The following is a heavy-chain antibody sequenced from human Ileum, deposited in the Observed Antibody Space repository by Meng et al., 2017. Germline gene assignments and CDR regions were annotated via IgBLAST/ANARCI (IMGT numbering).Heavy chain of an antibody. Sequence: GGSLRLSFAASGFTFRDAWRSWARQAPGKGLEWVGRIKSEGAGGTTDYAAPVKGRFTISRDDSHNSLYLQMNSLKAEDTAIYYCTTDRWRSAVDHWGRGTLVTVSS. CDR3: TTDRWRSAVDH. CDR1: GFTFRDAW. CDR2: IKSEGAGGTT. J-gene: IGHJ4*02. D-gene: IGHD3-3*01. V-gene: IGHV3-15*01.